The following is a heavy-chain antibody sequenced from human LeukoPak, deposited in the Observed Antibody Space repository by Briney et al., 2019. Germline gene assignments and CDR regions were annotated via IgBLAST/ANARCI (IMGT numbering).Heavy chain of an antibody. Sequence: PGGSLRLSCVASGFTFTSFYMSWVRQAPGKGLEWVANINLDGSEQYYVDSVKGRFTISRDNAKNSLYLQMNSLWAEDTAVYYCAREVAVGIGAYNFWGQGTLATVSS. CDR2: INLDGSEQ. CDR1: GFTFTSFY. J-gene: IGHJ4*02. CDR3: AREVAVGIGAYNF. V-gene: IGHV3-7*01. D-gene: IGHD6-13*01.